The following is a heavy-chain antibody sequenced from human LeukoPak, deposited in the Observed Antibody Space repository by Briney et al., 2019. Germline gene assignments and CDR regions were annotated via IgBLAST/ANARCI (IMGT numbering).Heavy chain of an antibody. CDR1: GFTFSDYA. CDR3: AKDWGYYFDRSGYFGGGYYSDY. J-gene: IGHJ4*02. V-gene: IGHV3-23*01. CDR2: ISGSGGST. D-gene: IGHD3-22*01. Sequence: QPGGSLRLSCAASGFTFSDYAMNWVRQAPGKGLEWVSVISGSGGSTYYADSVKGRFTISRDNSKNTLYLQMNNLRADDTAVYYCAKDWGYYFDRSGYFGGGYYSDYWGQGALVTVSS.